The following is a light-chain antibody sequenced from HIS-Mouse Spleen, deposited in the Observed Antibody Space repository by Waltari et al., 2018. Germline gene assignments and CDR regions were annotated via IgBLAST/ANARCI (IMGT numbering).Light chain of an antibody. CDR2: EDS. Sequence: SYALTQPPSVSVSPGQTARITCSGDALPKKSAYWYQQNAGQAPVLVIYEDSKRPSGIPERFSGSSSGTMATLTISGAQVEDEADYYCYSTDSSGNHRVFGGGTKLTVL. J-gene: IGLJ2*01. CDR3: YSTDSSGNHRV. CDR1: ALPKKS. V-gene: IGLV3-10*01.